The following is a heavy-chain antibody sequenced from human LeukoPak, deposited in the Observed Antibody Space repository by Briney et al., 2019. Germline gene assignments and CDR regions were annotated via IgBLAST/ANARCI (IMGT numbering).Heavy chain of an antibody. J-gene: IGHJ2*01. D-gene: IGHD6-19*01. Sequence: SETLSLTCTVSGGSISSYYWSWLRQPPGKGLEWIGYIYYSGSTNYNPSLKSRVTISVATSKNQFSLKLSSVTAADTAVYYCARNHPYSSGWYSRSGWSFDLWGRGTLVTVSS. CDR2: IYYSGST. V-gene: IGHV4-59*01. CDR3: ARNHPYSSGWYSRSGWSFDL. CDR1: GGSISSYY.